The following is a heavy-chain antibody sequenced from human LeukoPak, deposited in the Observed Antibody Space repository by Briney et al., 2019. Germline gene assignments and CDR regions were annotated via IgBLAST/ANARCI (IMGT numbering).Heavy chain of an antibody. CDR3: AREGSSWPRDFQH. CDR2: IYSGGST. J-gene: IGHJ1*01. D-gene: IGHD6-13*01. Sequence: PGGSLRLSCAASGFTVSNNYMSWVRQAPGKGLEWVSVIYSGGSTYYADSVKGRLTISRDNSKNTLYLQMNSLRAEDTAVYYCAREGSSWPRDFQHWGQGTLVTVSS. V-gene: IGHV3-66*01. CDR1: GFTVSNNY.